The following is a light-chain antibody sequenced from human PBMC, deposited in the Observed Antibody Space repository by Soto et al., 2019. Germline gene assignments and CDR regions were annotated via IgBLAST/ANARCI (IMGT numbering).Light chain of an antibody. CDR2: LNSDGSH. Sequence: QPVLTQSPSASASLGASVKLTCTLSSGHSLYAIAWHQQQPEKGPRYLMKLNSDGSHHKGDGIPDRFSGSSSGADRYLTTSRLPSDDAADYYCQTWGTGIVVFGGGTKVTVL. CDR3: QTWGTGIVV. V-gene: IGLV4-69*01. CDR1: SGHSLYA. J-gene: IGLJ2*01.